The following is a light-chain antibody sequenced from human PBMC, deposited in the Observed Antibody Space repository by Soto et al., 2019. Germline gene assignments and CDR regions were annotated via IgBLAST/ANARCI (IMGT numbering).Light chain of an antibody. CDR3: QQYGRSPT. V-gene: IGKV3D-20*01. CDR2: DTS. CDR1: QSINSNY. Sequence: EIVLTQSPATLSLSPGERATLSCGASQSINSNYLAWYQQKPGLAPRLVIYDTSRRAPGIPDRLTGSGSGTDFTLTISRLEPEDSAIYSCQQYGRSPTFGQGTRLEIK. J-gene: IGKJ5*01.